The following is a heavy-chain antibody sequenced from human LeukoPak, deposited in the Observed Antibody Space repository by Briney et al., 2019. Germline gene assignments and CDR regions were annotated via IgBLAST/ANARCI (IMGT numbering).Heavy chain of an antibody. J-gene: IGHJ4*02. Sequence: ASVKVSCKVSGYTLTELSMHWVRQAPGKGLEWMGGFDPEDGETIYAQKFQGRVTMTEDTSTDTAYMELSSLRSEDMAVYYCATPIAAAVYFDYWGQGTLVTVSS. CDR3: ATPIAAAVYFDY. CDR1: GYTLTELS. CDR2: FDPEDGET. V-gene: IGHV1-24*01. D-gene: IGHD6-13*01.